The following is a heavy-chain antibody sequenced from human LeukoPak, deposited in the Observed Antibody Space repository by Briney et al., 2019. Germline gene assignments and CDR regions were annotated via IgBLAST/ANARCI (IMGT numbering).Heavy chain of an antibody. CDR1: GFTFSSYG. CDR3: AGGAGVYYYGMDV. J-gene: IGHJ6*02. Sequence: GGSLRLSCAASGFTFSSYGLSWVRQAPGKGLEWVSAISGGGSATYYADSVKGRFTISRDNSKNTLFLQMNTLRVDDTAVYYCAGGAGVYYYGMDVWGQGTSVTVSS. CDR2: ISGGGSAT. V-gene: IGHV3-23*01.